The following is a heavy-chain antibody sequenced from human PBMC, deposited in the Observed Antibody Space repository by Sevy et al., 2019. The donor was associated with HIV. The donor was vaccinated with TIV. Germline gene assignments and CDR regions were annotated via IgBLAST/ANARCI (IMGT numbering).Heavy chain of an antibody. CDR1: GFNFNIYS. D-gene: IGHD2-8*01. V-gene: IGHV3-23*01. Sequence: RGCLRLSCAVSGFNFNIYSMSWVRQAPGKGLEWVSTLSFGCGKINYADSVKGRFIISRYDSKNTLYLQMNSLRAEDTAVHFCAREGCTRPHDYWGQGTLVTVSS. J-gene: IGHJ4*02. CDR3: AREGCTRPHDY. CDR2: LSFGCGKI.